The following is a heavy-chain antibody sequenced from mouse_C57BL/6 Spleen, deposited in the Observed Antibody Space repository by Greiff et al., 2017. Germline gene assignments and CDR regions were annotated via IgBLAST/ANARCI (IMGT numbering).Heavy chain of an antibody. J-gene: IGHJ2*01. V-gene: IGHV5-4*03. Sequence: EVKVVESGGGLVKPGGSLKLSCAASGFTFSSYAMSWVRQTPEKRLEWVATISDGGSYTYYPDNVKGRFTISRDNAKNNLYLQMSHLKSEDTAMYYCARGYDGYPFDYWGQGTTLTVSS. CDR3: ARGYDGYPFDY. D-gene: IGHD2-3*01. CDR1: GFTFSSYA. CDR2: ISDGGSYT.